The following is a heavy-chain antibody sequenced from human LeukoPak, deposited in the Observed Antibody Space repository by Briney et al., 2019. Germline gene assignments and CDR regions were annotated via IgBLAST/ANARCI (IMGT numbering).Heavy chain of an antibody. Sequence: PGGSLRLSCAASGFTFSDYYMSWIRQAPGKGLEWVSYISSSGSTIYYADSVKGRFTISRDNAKNSLYLQMNSLRAEDTAVYYCARHCSSTSCAIDYWGQGTLVTVSS. V-gene: IGHV3-11*04. CDR2: ISSSGSTI. CDR3: ARHCSSTSCAIDY. D-gene: IGHD2-2*01. CDR1: GFTFSDYY. J-gene: IGHJ4*02.